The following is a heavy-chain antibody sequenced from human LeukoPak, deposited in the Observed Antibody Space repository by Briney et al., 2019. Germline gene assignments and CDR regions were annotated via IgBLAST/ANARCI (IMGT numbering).Heavy chain of an antibody. V-gene: IGHV3-23*01. J-gene: IGHJ4*02. CDR3: ARVRYTNSDY. CDR1: GFTSSNYA. Sequence: GGSLRLSCVDSGFTSSNYAMSWVRHAPGGGLEWVAAISGNGGTTYYADSVKGRFSISRDNAKNSLSLQMNSLRAEDTAVYYCARVRYTNSDYWGQGTLVTVSS. D-gene: IGHD4-11*01. CDR2: ISGNGGTT.